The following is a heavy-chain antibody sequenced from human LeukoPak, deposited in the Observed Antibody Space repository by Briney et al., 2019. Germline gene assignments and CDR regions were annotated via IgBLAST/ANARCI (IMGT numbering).Heavy chain of an antibody. D-gene: IGHD5-18*01. CDR3: TTKRGYSYGYAD. V-gene: IGHV3-66*01. CDR2: IYSGGST. J-gene: IGHJ4*02. CDR1: GFTVSSNY. Sequence: GGSLRLSCAASGFTVSSNYMSWVRQAPGKGLDWLSVIYSGGSTYYADSVKGRFTISRDNSKNTLYLQMNSLRAEDTAVYYCTTKRGYSYGYADWGQGTLVTVSS.